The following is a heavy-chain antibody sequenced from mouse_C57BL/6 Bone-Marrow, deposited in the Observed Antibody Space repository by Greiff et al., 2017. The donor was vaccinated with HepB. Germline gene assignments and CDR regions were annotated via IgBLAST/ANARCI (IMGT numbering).Heavy chain of an antibody. Sequence: EVQLQESGGGLVQPGGSMKLSCAASGFTFSDAWMDWVRQSPEKGLEWVAEIRNKANNHATYYAESVKGRFTISRDDSKSSVYLQMNSLRAEDTGIYYCTRSYYYGSTPYYAMDYWGQGTSVTVSS. CDR3: TRSYYYGSTPYYAMDY. CDR1: GFTFSDAW. J-gene: IGHJ4*01. CDR2: IRNKANNHAT. D-gene: IGHD1-1*01. V-gene: IGHV6-6*01.